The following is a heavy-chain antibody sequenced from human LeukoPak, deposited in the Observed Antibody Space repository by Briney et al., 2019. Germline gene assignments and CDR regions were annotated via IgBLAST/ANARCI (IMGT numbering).Heavy chain of an antibody. Sequence: SETLSLTCSVSGYSISSGYYWGWIRQSPGKGLEWIGSIYYSGSIYYNPSLKSRVTTSVDTSKNQFSLKLSSVTAADPAVYYCARVLTYYDFWSGSFWFDPWGQGTLVTVSS. CDR2: IYYSGSI. CDR3: ARVLTYYDFWSGSFWFDP. J-gene: IGHJ5*02. CDR1: GYSISSGYY. D-gene: IGHD3-3*01. V-gene: IGHV4-38-2*02.